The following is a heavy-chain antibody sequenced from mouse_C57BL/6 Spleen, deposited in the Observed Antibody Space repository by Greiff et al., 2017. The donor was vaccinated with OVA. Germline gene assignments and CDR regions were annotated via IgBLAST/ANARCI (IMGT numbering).Heavy chain of an antibody. CDR2: ISSGSSTI. CDR3: ARRYDYAYYAMDY. D-gene: IGHD2-4*01. CDR1: GFTFSDYG. V-gene: IGHV5-17*01. Sequence: EVMLVESGGGLVKPGGSLKLSCAASGFTFSDYGMHWVRQAPEKGLEWVAYISSGSSTIYYADTVKGRFTISRDNAKNTLFLQMTSLRSEDTAMYYCARRYDYAYYAMDYWGQGTSVTVSS. J-gene: IGHJ4*01.